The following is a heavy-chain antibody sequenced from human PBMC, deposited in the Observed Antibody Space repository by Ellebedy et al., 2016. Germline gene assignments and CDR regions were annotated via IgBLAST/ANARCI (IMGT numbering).Heavy chain of an antibody. CDR2: IYSGGDT. Sequence: GGSLRLXXAASGITVSNNYMRWVRQAPGKGLEWVSTIYSGGDTKYADSVKGRFTISRDHSRNTLYLQMDSLRAEDTAVYFCARDPPAILTRTWAWGQGTLVTVSS. CDR3: ARDPPAILTRTWA. J-gene: IGHJ4*02. CDR1: GITVSNNY. V-gene: IGHV3-66*01. D-gene: IGHD1-14*01.